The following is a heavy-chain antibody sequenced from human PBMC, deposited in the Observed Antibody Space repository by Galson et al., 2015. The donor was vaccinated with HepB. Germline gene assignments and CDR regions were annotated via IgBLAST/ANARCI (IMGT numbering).Heavy chain of an antibody. V-gene: IGHV1-3*01. D-gene: IGHD3-22*01. J-gene: IGHJ4*02. CDR2: INAGNGNT. CDR1: GYTFTNYA. CDR3: ARGSMIVVVRPLDY. Sequence: SVKVSCKASGYTFTNYAMHWVRQAPGQRLEWMGWINAGNGNTKYSQKFQGRVTITRDTSASTAYMDLSSLRSEDTAVYYCARGSMIVVVRPLDYWGQGTLVTVSS.